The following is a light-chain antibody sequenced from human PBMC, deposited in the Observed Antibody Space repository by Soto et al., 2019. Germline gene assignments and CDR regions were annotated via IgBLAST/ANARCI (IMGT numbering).Light chain of an antibody. CDR1: QTIRSNY. Sequence: ETVLTQSPGTLSLSPGERATLSCRASQTIRSNYLAWYRQTPGQAPRLLIYDESNRATGIADRFSGSGSGTDFTLIISRLEPEDFALYYCQQYGSSPWTFGQGTKVEIK. V-gene: IGKV3-20*01. CDR2: DES. J-gene: IGKJ1*01. CDR3: QQYGSSPWT.